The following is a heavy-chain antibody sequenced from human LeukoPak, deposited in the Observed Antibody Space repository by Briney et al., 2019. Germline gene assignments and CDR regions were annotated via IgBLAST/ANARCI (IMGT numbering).Heavy chain of an antibody. D-gene: IGHD2-2*01. CDR1: GGSISSSSSY. V-gene: IGHV4-39*07. Sequence: SETLSLTCTVSGGSISSSSSYWGRIRQPPGKGLEWIGSIYYSGTTYYNPSLKRRVTISVDTSKNQFSLKLSSVTAADTAVYYCARVPVALYCSSTSCARWAGFDPWGQGTLVTVSS. J-gene: IGHJ5*02. CDR2: IYYSGTT. CDR3: ARVPVALYCSSTSCARWAGFDP.